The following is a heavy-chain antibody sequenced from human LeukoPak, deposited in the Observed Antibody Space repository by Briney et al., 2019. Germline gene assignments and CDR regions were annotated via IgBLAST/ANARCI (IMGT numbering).Heavy chain of an antibody. CDR1: GGSITGYY. CDR3: ARGAWGSGTSPHFDY. V-gene: IGHV4-59*01. Sequence: SETLSLTCTVSGGSITGYYCSWIRQPPGKGLEWIGYIYYDGSTSYNPSLKSRVTISVDTSKNQFSLRLSSVTAADTAVYYCARGAWGSGTSPHFDYWGQGTLVTVSS. J-gene: IGHJ4*02. CDR2: IYYDGST. D-gene: IGHD3-10*01.